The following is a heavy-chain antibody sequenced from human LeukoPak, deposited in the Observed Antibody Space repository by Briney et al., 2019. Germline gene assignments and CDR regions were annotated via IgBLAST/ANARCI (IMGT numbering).Heavy chain of an antibody. V-gene: IGHV3-11*01. J-gene: IGHJ3*02. CDR2: ISTSGTTI. D-gene: IGHD3-16*01. CDR3: ARDDDYGPHAFDI. Sequence: GGSLRLSCAASGFTFSSYAMSWIRQTPGKGLEWISYISTSGTTIHYADSVKGRFTISRDSAKNSLYLQMNSLRAEDTAVYYCARDDDYGPHAFDIWGHGTMVTVSS. CDR1: GFTFSSYA.